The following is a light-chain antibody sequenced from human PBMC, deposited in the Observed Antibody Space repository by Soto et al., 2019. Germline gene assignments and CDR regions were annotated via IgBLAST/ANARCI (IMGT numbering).Light chain of an antibody. V-gene: IGKV1-5*03. CDR3: QQYNSYPWT. Sequence: DIQMTQSPSTLSASVGDRVTITCRASQSISSWLAWYQQKPGKAPKLLIYKASSLESGVPSRFSGSGSGTEFTLTISSLQPDDFATYYCQQYNSYPWTCGQETKVEIK. CDR1: QSISSW. J-gene: IGKJ1*01. CDR2: KAS.